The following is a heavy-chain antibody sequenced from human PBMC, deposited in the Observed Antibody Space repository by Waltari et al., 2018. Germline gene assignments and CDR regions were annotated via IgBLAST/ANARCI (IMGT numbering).Heavy chain of an antibody. CDR3: ARDDSAPGNNFDI. V-gene: IGHV3-33*01. J-gene: IGHJ3*02. CDR2: IPYDGSYK. Sequence: QVQLVESGGGVVQPGRSLRLSCAASGFMFSSYGMHWVRQAPGKGLELLAVIPYDGSYKFYADSVKGRFTISRDNSKNTLDLQMNSLRVEDTAVYYCARDDSAPGNNFDIWGQGTMVTVSS. CDR1: GFMFSSYG. D-gene: IGHD2-21*01.